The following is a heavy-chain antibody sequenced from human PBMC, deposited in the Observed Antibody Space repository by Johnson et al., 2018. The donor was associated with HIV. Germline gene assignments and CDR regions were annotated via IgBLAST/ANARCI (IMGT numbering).Heavy chain of an antibody. CDR3: AQQKIKSWTYLDAFDV. CDR2: IKQDGSEK. V-gene: IGHV3-7*01. D-gene: IGHD3/OR15-3a*01. Sequence: VQLVESGGGLVQPGGSLRLSCVASGFTFSSYAMSWVRQAPDKGLEWVAAIKQDGSEKFYVDSVQGRFTISRDNAKNSLYLQMNSRRAEDTAVYYCAQQKIKSWTYLDAFDVWGQGTMVTVSS. J-gene: IGHJ3*01. CDR1: GFTFSSYA.